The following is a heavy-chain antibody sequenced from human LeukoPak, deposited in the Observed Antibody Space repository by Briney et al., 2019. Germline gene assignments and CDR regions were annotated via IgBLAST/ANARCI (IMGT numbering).Heavy chain of an antibody. V-gene: IGHV4-4*07. CDR3: ARGLSHSKDI. Sequence: SETLSLTCTVSGCSMSSYYWSWIRQPAGKGLEWIGRVYTSGNTNYNPSLKSRVTMSVDTSKNQFSLKLTSVTAADTAVYYCARGLSHSKDIWGQGTMVTVSS. J-gene: IGHJ3*02. CDR2: VYTSGNT. CDR1: GCSMSSYY.